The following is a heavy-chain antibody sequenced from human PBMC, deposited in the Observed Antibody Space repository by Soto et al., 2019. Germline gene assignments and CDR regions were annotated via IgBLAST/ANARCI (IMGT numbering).Heavy chain of an antibody. J-gene: IGHJ4*02. Sequence: SVKVSCKASGCSFSTYGINWVRLAPGQGLEWMGGIIPKFGTTNYAQKFRGRVTITADESTNTAYMELNYLRSEDTAVYYCAREYYYGSGGAYWGQGTLVTVSS. D-gene: IGHD3-10*01. V-gene: IGHV1-69*13. CDR1: GCSFSTYG. CDR2: IIPKFGTT. CDR3: AREYYYGSGGAY.